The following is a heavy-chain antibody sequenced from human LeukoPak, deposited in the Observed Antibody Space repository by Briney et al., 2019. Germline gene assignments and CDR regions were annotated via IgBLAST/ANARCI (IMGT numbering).Heavy chain of an antibody. J-gene: IGHJ4*02. D-gene: IGHD3-16*02. Sequence: SVKVSCKASGGTFSSYAFSWVRQAPGQGLEWMGGIIPIFGTVNYAQKFQGRVTITADKSTSTAYMELSSLRSEDTAVYYCARSGAYYDYVWGSYRPDFFDYWGQGTLVTVSS. CDR3: ARSGAYYDYVWGSYRPDFFDY. V-gene: IGHV1-69*06. CDR2: IIPIFGTV. CDR1: GGTFSSYA.